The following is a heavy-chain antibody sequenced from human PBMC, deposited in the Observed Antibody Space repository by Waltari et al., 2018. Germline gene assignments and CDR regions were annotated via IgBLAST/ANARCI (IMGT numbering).Heavy chain of an antibody. V-gene: IGHV3-11*01. D-gene: IGHD3-16*01. J-gene: IGHJ4*02. CDR1: GFTFSDYY. CDR3: ARTLAGRRLADY. Sequence: QVQLVESGGGLVKPGGSLRLSCAAFGFTFSDYYMSWIRRAPGKGPEWVSYIDSVSDGIYYTQSVKGRFTISRDNAKNTLYLQMNSLRVEDTAVYHCARTLAGRRLADYWGQGTLVTVSS. CDR2: IDSVSDGI.